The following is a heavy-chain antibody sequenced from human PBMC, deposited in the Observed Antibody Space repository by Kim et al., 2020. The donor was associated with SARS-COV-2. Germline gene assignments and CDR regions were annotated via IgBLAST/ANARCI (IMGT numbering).Heavy chain of an antibody. CDR1: GGSFSGYY. Sequence: SETLSLTCAVYGGSFSGYYWSWIRQPPGKGLEWIWEINHSGSTNYNPSLKSRVTISVDTSKNQFSLKLSSVTAADTAVYYCARGFRYSSSWYSTYNWFDP. J-gene: IGHJ5*02. V-gene: IGHV4-34*01. CDR2: INHSGST. D-gene: IGHD6-13*01. CDR3: ARGFRYSSSWYSTYNWFDP.